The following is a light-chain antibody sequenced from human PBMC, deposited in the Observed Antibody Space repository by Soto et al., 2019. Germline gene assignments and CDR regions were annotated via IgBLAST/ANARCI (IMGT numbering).Light chain of an antibody. V-gene: IGLV1-40*01. CDR3: QSFDSSVV. CDR1: SSNIGAGYD. Sequence: QPVLTQPPSVSGAPGQRVTISCTGSSSNIGAGYDVHWYRQLPGAAPKLLIYGNSNRPSGVPDRFSGSKSGTSASLAITGLQAEDEAVYYCQSFDSSVVFGGGTQLTVL. J-gene: IGLJ2*01. CDR2: GNS.